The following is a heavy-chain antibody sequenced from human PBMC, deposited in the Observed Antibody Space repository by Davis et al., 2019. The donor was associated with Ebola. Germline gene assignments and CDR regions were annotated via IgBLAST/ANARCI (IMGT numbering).Heavy chain of an antibody. J-gene: IGHJ6*02. CDR2: INHSGST. CDR1: GGSISGYY. V-gene: IGHV4-34*01. CDR3: ARGSSSWLYYGMDV. D-gene: IGHD6-13*01. Sequence: SETLSLTCTVSGGSISGYYWSWIRQPPGKGLEWIGEINHSGSTNYNPSLKSRVTISVDTSKNQFSLKLSSVTAADTAVYYCARGSSSWLYYGMDVWGQGTTVTVSS.